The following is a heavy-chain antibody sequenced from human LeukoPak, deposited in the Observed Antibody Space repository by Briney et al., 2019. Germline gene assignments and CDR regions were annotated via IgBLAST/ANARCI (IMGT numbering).Heavy chain of an antibody. Sequence: GGSLRLSCAASGFTFSSYGMHWVRQAPGKGLEWVAVIWYDGSNKYYADSVKGRFTISRDNSKYTLYLQMNSLRAEDTAVYYCARERGLRYFDWLYDAFDIWGQGTMVTVSS. V-gene: IGHV3-33*01. CDR2: IWYDGSNK. CDR1: GFTFSSYG. CDR3: ARERGLRYFDWLYDAFDI. J-gene: IGHJ3*02. D-gene: IGHD3-9*01.